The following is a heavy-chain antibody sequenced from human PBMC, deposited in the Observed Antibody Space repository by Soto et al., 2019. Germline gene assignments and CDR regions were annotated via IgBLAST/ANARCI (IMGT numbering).Heavy chain of an antibody. Sequence: GGSLRLSCAASGFTFSSYAMSWVRQAPGKGLEWVSAISGSGGSTYYADSVKGRFTISRDNSKNTLYLQMNSLRAEDTAVYYCAKAGDSEKPSYYYYYMDVWGKGTTVTVSS. V-gene: IGHV3-23*01. CDR2: ISGSGGST. CDR1: GFTFSSYA. CDR3: AKAGDSEKPSYYYYYMDV. J-gene: IGHJ6*03. D-gene: IGHD7-27*01.